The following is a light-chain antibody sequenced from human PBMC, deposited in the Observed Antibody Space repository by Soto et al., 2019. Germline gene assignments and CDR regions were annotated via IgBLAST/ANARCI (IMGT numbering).Light chain of an antibody. Sequence: QLVLTQPPSASGTPGQRVTISCSGSSSNIGSNTVNWYQQLPGTAPKLLIYSNNQRPSGVPDRFSGSKSGTSASLAISGLQSEDEADYYCAAWDDSLNGHVVFGGGTMLTVL. J-gene: IGLJ2*01. CDR2: SNN. CDR1: SSNIGSNT. CDR3: AAWDDSLNGHVV. V-gene: IGLV1-44*01.